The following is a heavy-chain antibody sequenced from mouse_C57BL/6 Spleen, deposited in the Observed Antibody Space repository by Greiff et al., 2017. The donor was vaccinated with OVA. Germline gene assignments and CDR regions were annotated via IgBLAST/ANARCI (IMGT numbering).Heavy chain of an antibody. CDR1: GYTFTSYW. Sequence: VQLQQPGAELVKPGASVKLSCKASGYTFTSYWMHWVKQRPGRGLEWIGRIAPNSGGTKYNEKFKSKATLTVDKPSSTAYMQLSSLTSEDSAVYYCARGEFPTTVVAPWGQGTTLTVSS. V-gene: IGHV1-72*01. CDR2: IAPNSGGT. CDR3: ARGEFPTTVVAP. D-gene: IGHD1-1*01. J-gene: IGHJ2*01.